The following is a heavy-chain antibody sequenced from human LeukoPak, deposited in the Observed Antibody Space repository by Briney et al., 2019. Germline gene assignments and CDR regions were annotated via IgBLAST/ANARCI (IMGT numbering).Heavy chain of an antibody. CDR1: GGSISSSSYY. V-gene: IGHV4-39*01. Sequence: SETLSLTCTVSGGSISSSSYYWGWIRQPPGKGLEWIGSIYYSGSTYYNPSLKSRVTISVDTSKNQFSLKLSSVTAADTAAYYCARHLLLYSSWPFDYWGQGTLVTVSS. CDR3: ARHLLLYSSWPFDY. CDR2: IYYSGST. J-gene: IGHJ4*02. D-gene: IGHD6-13*01.